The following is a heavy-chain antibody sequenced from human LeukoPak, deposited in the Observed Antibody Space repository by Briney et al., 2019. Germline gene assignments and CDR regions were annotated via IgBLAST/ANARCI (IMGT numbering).Heavy chain of an antibody. J-gene: IGHJ6*02. V-gene: IGHV4-34*01. CDR2: INHSGST. CDR1: GGSFSGYY. CDR3: ARVAVVTATSYYYYYGMDV. Sequence: SETLSLTCAVYGGSFSGYYWSWFRQPPGKGLEWIGEINHSGSTNYNPSLKSRVTISVDTSKNQFSLKLSSVTAADTAVYYCARVAVVTATSYYYYYGMDVWGQGTTVTVSS. D-gene: IGHD2-21*02.